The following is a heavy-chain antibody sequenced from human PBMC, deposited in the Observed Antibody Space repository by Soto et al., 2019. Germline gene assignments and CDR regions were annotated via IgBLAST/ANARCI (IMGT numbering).Heavy chain of an antibody. CDR2: IIPIFGTA. CDR1: GGTFSSYA. V-gene: IGHV1-69*01. CDR3: AGVSWPVFGVVIFSGWFDP. J-gene: IGHJ5*02. D-gene: IGHD3-3*01. Sequence: QVQLVQSGAEVKKPGSSVKVSCKASGGTFSSYAISWVRQAPGQGLEWLGGIIPIFGTANYAQKFQGRVTITADESTCAAYRELASLRCEDTAVYYCAGVSWPVFGVVIFSGWFDPWGQGPLVTVSS.